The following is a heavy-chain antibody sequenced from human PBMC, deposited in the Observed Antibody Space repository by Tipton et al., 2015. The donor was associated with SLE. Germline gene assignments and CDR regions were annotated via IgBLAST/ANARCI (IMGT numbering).Heavy chain of an antibody. J-gene: IGHJ3*02. CDR3: AKTVPGTTDAFDI. CDR1: GGSVSSSSYY. CDR2: IYYSGST. D-gene: IGHD1-1*01. V-gene: IGHV4-39*07. Sequence: TLSLTCTVSGGSVSSSSYYWGWIRQPPGKGLEWIGSIYYSGSTYYNPSLKSRVTISVDTSKNQFSLKLSSVTAADTAVYYCAKTVPGTTDAFDIWGQGTMVTVSS.